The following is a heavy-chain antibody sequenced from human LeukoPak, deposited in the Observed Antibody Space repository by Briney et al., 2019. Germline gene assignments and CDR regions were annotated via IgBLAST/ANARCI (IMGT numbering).Heavy chain of an antibody. CDR3: ARNSKYDILTRYRSQYYFDY. CDR2: ITPNSGGT. CDR1: GYTFIGYQ. D-gene: IGHD3-9*01. J-gene: IGHJ4*02. Sequence: ASVKVSCKASGYTFIGYQMHWVRQAPGQGLEWMGRITPNSGGTNYAQKFQGRVTMTSDTSISTAYMELSRLRSDDSAVYYCARNSKYDILTRYRSQYYFDYWGQGTLVTVSS. V-gene: IGHV1-2*06.